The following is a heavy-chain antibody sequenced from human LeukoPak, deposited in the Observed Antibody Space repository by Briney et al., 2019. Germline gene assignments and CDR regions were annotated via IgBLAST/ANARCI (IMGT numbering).Heavy chain of an antibody. D-gene: IGHD6-13*01. V-gene: IGHV3-30*18. J-gene: IGHJ4*02. CDR2: ISYDGSNK. Sequence: GRSLRLSCAASGFTFSSYGMHWVRQAPGKGLEWVAVISYDGSNKYYADSVKGRFTISRDNSKNTLYLQMNSLRAEDTAVYYCAKDSGSSWYAAYWGQGTLVTVSS. CDR3: AKDSGSSWYAAY. CDR1: GFTFSSYG.